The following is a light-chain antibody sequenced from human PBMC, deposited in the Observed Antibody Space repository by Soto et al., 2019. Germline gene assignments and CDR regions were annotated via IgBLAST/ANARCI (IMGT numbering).Light chain of an antibody. CDR2: GAS. J-gene: IGKJ2*02. CDR3: QQYGSSPGT. Sequence: EIVLTQSPGTLSLSPGERATLSCRASQSVSSSYLAWYQQKPGQAPRLLIYGASSRATGIPDRFSGSGSGIDFTLTISILEPEYFAVYYWQQYGSSPGTFGQGTKLDIK. V-gene: IGKV3-20*01. CDR1: QSVSSSY.